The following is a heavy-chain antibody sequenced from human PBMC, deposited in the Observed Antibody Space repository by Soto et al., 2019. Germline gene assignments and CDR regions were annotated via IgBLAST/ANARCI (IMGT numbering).Heavy chain of an antibody. V-gene: IGHV4-4*07. J-gene: IGHJ5*01. Sequence: PSETLSLTCTVSGGSISSYYWTWIRQPAGKGLEWIGRIYTSGSTNYNPSLKSRVTMSVDTSTNPFSLKLSTVTAADTAVYYCARHRQWLSCWFDFWGQGTLVTVSS. CDR2: IYTSGST. CDR1: GGSISSYY. D-gene: IGHD6-19*01. CDR3: ARHRQWLSCWFDF.